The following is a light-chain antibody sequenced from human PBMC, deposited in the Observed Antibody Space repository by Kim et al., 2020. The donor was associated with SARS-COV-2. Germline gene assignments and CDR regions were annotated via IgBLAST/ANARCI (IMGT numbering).Light chain of an antibody. CDR3: NSRDNFCHPWV. J-gene: IGLJ3*02. Sequence: SSELTQDPAVSVALGQTVRITCQGDSLRRYYATWYQQKPGQAPVVVIYGKNTRPSEIPDRFSGSSSGNTASLTITGAQAEDEADYYCNSRDNFCHPWVFGGGTKVTVL. CDR1: SLRRYY. CDR2: GKN. V-gene: IGLV3-19*01.